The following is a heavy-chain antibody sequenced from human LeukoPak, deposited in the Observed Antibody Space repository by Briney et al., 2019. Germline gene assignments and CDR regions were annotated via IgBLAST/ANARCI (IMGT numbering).Heavy chain of an antibody. J-gene: IGHJ6*02. D-gene: IGHD4-23*01. CDR1: GGTFSSYA. CDR2: IIPLFGTT. Sequence: SVKVSCKASGGTFSSYAINWVRQAPGQGLEWMGGIIPLFGTTNYAQNFQGRVTLTADESTRTAYMDLSSLRSGDTAVYYCARSVISAMYNGYYYYAMDAWGHGTTVTVSS. V-gene: IGHV1-69*13. CDR3: ARSVISAMYNGYYYYAMDA.